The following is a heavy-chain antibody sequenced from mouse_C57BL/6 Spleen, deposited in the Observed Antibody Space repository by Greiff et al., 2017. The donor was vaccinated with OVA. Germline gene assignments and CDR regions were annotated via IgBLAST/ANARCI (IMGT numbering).Heavy chain of an antibody. V-gene: IGHV14-2*01. D-gene: IGHD3-3*01. CDR2: IDPEDGET. Sequence: VQLQQSGAELVKPGASVKLSCTASGFTIKDYYMHWVKQRTEQGLEWIGRIDPEDGETKYAPKFKGKATITADTSSNTAYLQLSSLTSEVTAVYYCARGGDPSYYAMDYWGQGTSVTVSS. CDR1: GFTIKDYY. J-gene: IGHJ4*01. CDR3: ARGGDPSYYAMDY.